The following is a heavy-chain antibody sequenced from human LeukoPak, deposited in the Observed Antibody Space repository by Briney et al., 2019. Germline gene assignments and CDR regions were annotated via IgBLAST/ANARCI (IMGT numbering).Heavy chain of an antibody. CDR2: ISASGDST. CDR3: ARDRGY. J-gene: IGHJ4*02. Sequence: GGSLRLSCAASAFAFSNYPMMWVRQAPGKGLEWVSAISASGDSTFYADSAKGRFTISRDNSKNTLYLQMNSLRAEDTAVYYCARDRGYWGQGNLVTVSS. CDR1: AFAFSNYP. V-gene: IGHV3-23*01.